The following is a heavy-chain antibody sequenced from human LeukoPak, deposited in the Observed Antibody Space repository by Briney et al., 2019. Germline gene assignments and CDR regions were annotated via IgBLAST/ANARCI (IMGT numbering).Heavy chain of an antibody. CDR1: GYTFTSYG. V-gene: IGHV1-18*01. CDR2: ISAYNGNT. CDR3: ARVVGATTRIIWFDP. Sequence: GASVKVSCKSSGYTFTSYGISWVRQAPGQGLEWMGWISAYNGNTNYAQKLQGRVTMTTDTSTSTAYMELRSLRSDDTAVYYCARVVGATTRIIWFDPWGQGTLVTVSS. J-gene: IGHJ5*02. D-gene: IGHD1-26*01.